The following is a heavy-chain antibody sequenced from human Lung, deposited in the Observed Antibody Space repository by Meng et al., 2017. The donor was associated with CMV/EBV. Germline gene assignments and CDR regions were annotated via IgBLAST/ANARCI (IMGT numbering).Heavy chain of an antibody. V-gene: IGHV3-7*01. D-gene: IGHD2-2*01. Sequence: ESXKISXVASGFTFGHYWMSWVRRSPARGLEWVANIKQDATEARYADSTKGRFTISRDNTRRAVSLEMNSLRVEDSAVYYCARVLCYDSTCFNGLAFWGQRTXVTVAS. CDR3: ARVLCYDSTCFNGLAF. J-gene: IGHJ4*01. CDR1: GFTFGHYW. CDR2: IKQDATEA.